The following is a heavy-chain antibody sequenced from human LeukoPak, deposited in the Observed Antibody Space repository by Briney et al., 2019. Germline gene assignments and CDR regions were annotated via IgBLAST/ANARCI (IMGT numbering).Heavy chain of an antibody. D-gene: IGHD6-19*01. V-gene: IGHV3-74*01. Sequence: GGSLRLSCAASGFTFSSYGMHWVRQAPGKGLVWVTRISSDGSSTSYADPVKGRFTISRDNAKNTLHLQMSSLRAEDTAVYYCARISLSGWANDNWGQGTLVTVSS. CDR1: GFTFSSYG. J-gene: IGHJ4*02. CDR3: ARISLSGWANDN. CDR2: ISSDGSST.